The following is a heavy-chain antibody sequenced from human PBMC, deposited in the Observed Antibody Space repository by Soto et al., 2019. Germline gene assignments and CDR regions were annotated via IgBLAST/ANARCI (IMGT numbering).Heavy chain of an antibody. CDR2: ISPSGSGA. J-gene: IGHJ6*02. V-gene: IGHV3-23*01. Sequence: PGGSLRLSCAASGFIFSSYAMTWVRQAPGKGLEWVSAISPSGSGAWYADSVRGRFTISRDNSKNTLYLQMNSLRAEDTAVYYCSLSDRYYGMDVWGLGTTVTVSS. CDR3: SLSDRYYGMDV. CDR1: GFIFSSYA.